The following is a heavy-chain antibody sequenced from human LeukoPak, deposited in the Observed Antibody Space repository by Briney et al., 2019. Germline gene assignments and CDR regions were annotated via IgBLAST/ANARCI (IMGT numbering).Heavy chain of an antibody. CDR2: ISPSGGST. CDR3: ARDLRRDGYKEYYFDY. Sequence: ASVKVSCKASGYTFTSYGISWVRQAPGQGLEWMGIISPSGGSTSYAQKFQGRVTMTRDTSTSTVYMELSSLRSEDTAVYYCARDLRRDGYKEYYFDYWGQGTLVTVSS. J-gene: IGHJ4*02. CDR1: GYTFTSYG. V-gene: IGHV1-46*03. D-gene: IGHD5-24*01.